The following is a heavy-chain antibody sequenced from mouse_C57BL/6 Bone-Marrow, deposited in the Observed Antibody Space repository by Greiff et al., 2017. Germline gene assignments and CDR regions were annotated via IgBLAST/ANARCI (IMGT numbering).Heavy chain of an antibody. V-gene: IGHV1-19*01. CDR2: INPYNGGT. D-gene: IGHD3-2*02. CDR3: ARDSSGYFAY. Sequence: EVQLQESGAELVRPGASVKMSCKASGYTFTDYYMNWVKQSHGKSLEWIGVINPYNGGTSYNQKFKGKATLTVDKSSSTAYMELNSLTSEDSAVYYCARDSSGYFAYWGQGTLVTVSA. CDR1: GYTFTDYY. J-gene: IGHJ3*01.